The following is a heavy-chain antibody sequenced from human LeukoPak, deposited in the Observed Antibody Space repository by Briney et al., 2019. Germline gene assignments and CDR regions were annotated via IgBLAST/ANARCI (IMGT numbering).Heavy chain of an antibody. V-gene: IGHV4-38-2*01. CDR3: ACVHGRGIIRDF. Sequence: SETLSLTCAVSGYSFSSGQYWGCIRPTPGKGLEWISSIYHDGTPYYNPSLKSRSTLSVDTSKNQFSLNLTSVSAADTAIYYCACVHGRGIIRDFWGQGMLVTVSS. J-gene: IGHJ4*02. CDR1: GYSFSSGQY. D-gene: IGHD3-10*01. CDR2: IYHDGTP.